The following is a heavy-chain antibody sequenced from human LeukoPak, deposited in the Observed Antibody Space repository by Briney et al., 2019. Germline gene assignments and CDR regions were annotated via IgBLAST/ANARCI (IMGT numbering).Heavy chain of an antibody. Sequence: GASVKVSCKASGYTFTSYAMHWVRQAPGQGLEWMGWINPDSGGTNYAQKFQGRVTMTRDTSITTAYMELSRLTSDDTAVYYCASGYSDYADYYNYYMDVWGKGTTVTVSS. V-gene: IGHV1-2*02. CDR3: ASGYSDYADYYNYYMDV. CDR1: GYTFTSYA. J-gene: IGHJ6*03. CDR2: INPDSGGT. D-gene: IGHD4-11*01.